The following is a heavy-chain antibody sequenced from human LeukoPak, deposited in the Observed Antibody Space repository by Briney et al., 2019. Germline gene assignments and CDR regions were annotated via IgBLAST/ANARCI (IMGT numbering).Heavy chain of an antibody. J-gene: IGHJ5*02. D-gene: IGHD6-13*01. Sequence: GGSLRLSCAASGFTFNSYAMTWVRPAPGKGLEWVSGISGSGGSTYYADSVKGRFTISRDNSKNTLYLQMNSLRAEDTAVYYCAKGPSIAAANWFDPWGQGTLVTVSS. CDR3: AKGPSIAAANWFDP. CDR1: GFTFNSYA. CDR2: ISGSGGST. V-gene: IGHV3-23*01.